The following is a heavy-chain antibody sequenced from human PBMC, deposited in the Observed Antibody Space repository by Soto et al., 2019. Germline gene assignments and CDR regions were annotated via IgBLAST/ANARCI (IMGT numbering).Heavy chain of an antibody. V-gene: IGHV3-48*03. CDR2: ISTSGDTK. CDR1: GFTFSSYE. D-gene: IGHD5-18*01. Sequence: PGGSLRLSCAASGFTFSSYEMNWVRQAPGKGLEWVSYISTSGDTKYYADSVKGRFTISRDNAKNSVYLQMNRLRAEDTAVYYCARDGYSYGSPFDYWGQGTLVTVSS. J-gene: IGHJ4*02. CDR3: ARDGYSYGSPFDY.